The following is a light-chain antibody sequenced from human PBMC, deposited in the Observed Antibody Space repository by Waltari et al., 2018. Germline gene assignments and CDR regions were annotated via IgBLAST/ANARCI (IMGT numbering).Light chain of an antibody. CDR2: WAS. J-gene: IGKJ4*01. CDR1: ESVLYSSNNKNH. V-gene: IGKV4-1*01. CDR3: QQYYSTPLT. Sequence: DIVMTQSPESLAVSLGERATIHCKSRESVLYSSNNKNHLAWYQQKPGQPPKLLLYWASTRESGVPDRFSGSGSETDFTLTVTSLQAEDVAVYYCQQYYSTPLTFGGGTKVEIK.